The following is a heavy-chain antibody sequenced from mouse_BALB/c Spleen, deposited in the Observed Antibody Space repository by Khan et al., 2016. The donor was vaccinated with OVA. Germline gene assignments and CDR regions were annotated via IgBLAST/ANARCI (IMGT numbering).Heavy chain of an antibody. CDR2: IRYDGSN. J-gene: IGHJ3*01. CDR1: GYSITSGYY. Sequence: EVQLQESGPGLVKPSQSLSLTCSVTGYSITSGYYWNWIRQFPGNKLEWMGYIRYDGSNNYNPSHKNRISITRDTSKNPFFRKLNTVTTEDAATYYWARGGSAGPAWFAYWGQGTLVTVSA. D-gene: IGHD3-1*01. V-gene: IGHV3-6*02. CDR3: ARGGSAGPAWFAY.